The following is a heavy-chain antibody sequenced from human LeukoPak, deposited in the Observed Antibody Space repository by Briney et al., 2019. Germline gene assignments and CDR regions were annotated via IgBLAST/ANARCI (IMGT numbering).Heavy chain of an antibody. CDR2: IYYSGST. J-gene: IGHJ4*02. V-gene: IGHV4-59*01. CDR3: ARVGEDFDY. D-gene: IGHD4-17*01. CDR1: GGSISSYY. Sequence: PSETLSLTCTVSGGSISSYYWSWIRQPPGKGLEWIGYIYYSGSTNYNPSLKSRVTISVDTSKNQFSLKLSSVTAADTAVYYCARVGEDFDYWGQGTLVTVSS.